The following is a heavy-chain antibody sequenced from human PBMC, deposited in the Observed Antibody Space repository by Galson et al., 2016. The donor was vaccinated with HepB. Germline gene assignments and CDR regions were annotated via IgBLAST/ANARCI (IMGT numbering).Heavy chain of an antibody. Sequence: SVKVSCKASGYIFTSYAIHWVRQAPGQSLEWLGWINSDTGNTHYSRKFQGRVTITRDASATTASLELSSLRSEDTAVYYCAKEGALLWFGEIFVDYWGQGTLVTVSS. D-gene: IGHD3-10*01. CDR1: GYIFTSYA. CDR2: INSDTGNT. J-gene: IGHJ4*02. V-gene: IGHV1-3*04. CDR3: AKEGALLWFGEIFVDY.